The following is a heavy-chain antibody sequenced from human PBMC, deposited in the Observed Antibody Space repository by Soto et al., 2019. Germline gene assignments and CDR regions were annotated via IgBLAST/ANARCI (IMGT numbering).Heavy chain of an antibody. CDR1: GYTFTSYG. D-gene: IGHD2-2*02. J-gene: IGHJ6*02. CDR3: ARSFVVVPAAIPLTPTEYYYYGMDV. V-gene: IGHV1-18*04. CDR2: ISAYNGNT. Sequence: ASVKVSCKASGYTFTSYGISWVRQAPGQGLEWMGWISAYNGNTNYAQKLQGRVTMTTDTSTSTAYMELRSLRSDDTAVYYCARSFVVVPAAIPLTPTEYYYYGMDVCGQGTTVTVSS.